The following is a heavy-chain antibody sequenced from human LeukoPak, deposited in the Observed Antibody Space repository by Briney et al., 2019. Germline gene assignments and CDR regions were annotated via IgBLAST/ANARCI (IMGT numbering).Heavy chain of an antibody. CDR2: INHSGST. V-gene: IGHV4-34*01. CDR1: GGSFSGYY. CDR3: ARVYSGSYGTTRATDY. D-gene: IGHD1-26*01. Sequence: PSETLSLTCAVYGGSFSGYYWSWIRQPPGKGLEWIGEINHSGSTNYNPSLKSRVTISVDASKNQFSLKLSSVTAADTAVYYCARVYSGSYGTTRATDYWGQGTLVTVSS. J-gene: IGHJ4*02.